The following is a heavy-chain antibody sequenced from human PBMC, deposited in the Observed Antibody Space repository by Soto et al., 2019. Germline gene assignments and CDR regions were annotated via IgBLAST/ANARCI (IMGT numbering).Heavy chain of an antibody. V-gene: IGHV3-23*01. Sequence: EVQLLESGGGLVQPGGSLRLTCAASGFTFSNFVMGWVRRAPGTGLEWVSAIGGTSGSTYYADSVKGRLTISRDNSKNTLFLHMNSLRADDTAVYYCAKRRGEGYFDLWGRGTLVTVYS. CDR1: GFTFSNFV. D-gene: IGHD3-10*01. J-gene: IGHJ2*01. CDR3: AKRRGEGYFDL. CDR2: IGGTSGST.